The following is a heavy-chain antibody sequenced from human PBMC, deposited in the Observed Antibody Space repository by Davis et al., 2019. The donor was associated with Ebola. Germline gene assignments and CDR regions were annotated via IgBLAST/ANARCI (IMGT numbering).Heavy chain of an antibody. D-gene: IGHD2-2*02. Sequence: ASVTVSCKASGYTFTSSGISWVRQAPGQGLEWMGWISAYNGNTNYAQKLQGRVTMTTDTSTSTAYMELRSLRSDDTAVYYCARGDIVVVPAAIIDYYYYGMDVWGQGTTVTVSS. CDR3: ARGDIVVVPAAIIDYYYYGMDV. CDR2: ISAYNGNT. CDR1: GYTFTSSG. V-gene: IGHV1-18*01. J-gene: IGHJ6*02.